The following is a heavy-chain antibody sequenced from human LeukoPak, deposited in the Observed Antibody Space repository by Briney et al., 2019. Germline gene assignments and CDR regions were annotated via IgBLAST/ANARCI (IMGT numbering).Heavy chain of an antibody. D-gene: IGHD3-10*01. V-gene: IGHV4-59*08. CDR1: GGSISSYY. Sequence: SETLSLTCTVSGGSISSYYWSWIRQPPGKGLKWIGYIYYSGSTNYNPSLKSRVTISVDTSKNQFSLKLSSVTAADTAVYYCARPRAASRDYGMDVWGQGTTVTVSS. CDR2: IYYSGST. CDR3: ARPRAASRDYGMDV. J-gene: IGHJ6*02.